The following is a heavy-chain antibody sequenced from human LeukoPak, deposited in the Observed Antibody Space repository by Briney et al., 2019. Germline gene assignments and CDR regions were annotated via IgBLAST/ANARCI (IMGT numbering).Heavy chain of an antibody. CDR3: ARGYYYDSSGYTDAFDI. CDR1: GGSISSGGYY. CDR2: IYYSGST. J-gene: IGHJ3*02. D-gene: IGHD3-22*01. Sequence: PSETLSLTCTVTGGSISSGGYYWSWIRQHPGKGLEWIGYIYYSGSTYYNPSLKSRVTISVDTSKNQFSLKLSSVTAADTAVYYCARGYYYDSSGYTDAFDIWGQGTMVTVSS. V-gene: IGHV4-31*03.